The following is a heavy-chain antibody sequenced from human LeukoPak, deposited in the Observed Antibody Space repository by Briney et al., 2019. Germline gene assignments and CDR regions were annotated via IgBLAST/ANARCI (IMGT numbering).Heavy chain of an antibody. CDR2: IKQDGSEK. J-gene: IGHJ3*02. D-gene: IGHD6-19*01. CDR1: GFTFSSYW. V-gene: IGHV3-7*01. Sequence: GSLRLSCAASGFTFSSYWMSWVRQAPGKGLEWVANIKQDGSEKYYVDSVKGLFTISRDNAKNSLYLQMNSLRAEDTAVYYCARDRGYSSGWYAFDIWGQGTMVTVSS. CDR3: ARDRGYSSGWYAFDI.